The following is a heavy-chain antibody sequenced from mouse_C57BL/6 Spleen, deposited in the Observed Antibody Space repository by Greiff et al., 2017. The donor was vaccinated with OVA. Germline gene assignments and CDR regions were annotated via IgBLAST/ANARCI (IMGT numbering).Heavy chain of an antibody. V-gene: IGHV5-15*01. CDR3: ARRGSSWDWYFDV. J-gene: IGHJ1*03. D-gene: IGHD1-1*01. CDR1: GFTFSDYG. Sequence: EVQLVESGGGLVQPGGSLKLSCAASGFTFSDYGMAWVRQAPRKGPEWVAFISNLAYSIYYADTVTGRFTISRENAKNTLYLEMSSLRSEDTAMYYCARRGSSWDWYFDVWGTGTTVTVSS. CDR2: ISNLAYSI.